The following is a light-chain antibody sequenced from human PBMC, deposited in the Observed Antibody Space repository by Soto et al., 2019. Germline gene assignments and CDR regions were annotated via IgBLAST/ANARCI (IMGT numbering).Light chain of an antibody. CDR3: QVWDSSTDVV. V-gene: IGLV3-9*01. CDR1: NIGSKN. J-gene: IGLJ2*01. Sequence: SYELTQPLSVSVALGQTARINCGGNNIGSKNVHWYQQKPGQAPVLVMYRDSNRPSGIPERFSGSNSGNTATLTISRAQAGDEADYYCQVWDSSTDVVFGGGTKVTVL. CDR2: RDS.